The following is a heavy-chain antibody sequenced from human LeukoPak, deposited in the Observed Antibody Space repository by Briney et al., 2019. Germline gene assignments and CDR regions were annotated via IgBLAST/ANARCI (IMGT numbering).Heavy chain of an antibody. D-gene: IGHD3-3*01. Sequence: ASVKVSCKASGYTFTSYYMHWVRQAPGQGLEWMGIINPSGGSTSYAQKFQGRVTMTRDTSTSTVYTELSSLRSEDTAVYYCARAQAVWSGYLDAFDIWGQGTMVTVSS. CDR3: ARAQAVWSGYLDAFDI. CDR1: GYTFTSYY. J-gene: IGHJ3*02. CDR2: INPSGGST. V-gene: IGHV1-46*01.